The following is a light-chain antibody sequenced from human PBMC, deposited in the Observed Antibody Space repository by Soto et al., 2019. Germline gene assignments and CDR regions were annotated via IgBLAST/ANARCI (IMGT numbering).Light chain of an antibody. J-gene: IGLJ2*01. Sequence: QSALTQPPSASGSPGQSVTISCTGTPSDVGGYISVSWYQQHPGKAPKLIIYDVNTRPSGVPDRFSGSTSGNTASLTVSGLRAEDEANYYCSSYTGSDVIFGGGTKVTVL. CDR1: PSDVGGYIS. CDR3: SSYTGSDVI. V-gene: IGLV2-8*01. CDR2: DVN.